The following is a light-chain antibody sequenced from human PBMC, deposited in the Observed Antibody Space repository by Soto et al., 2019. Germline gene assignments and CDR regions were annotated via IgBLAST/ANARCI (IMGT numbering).Light chain of an antibody. V-gene: IGLV7-46*01. CDR3: LPAYNGTYV. Sequence: QAVVTQEPSLTVSPGWTVTLTCGSSTGAVTNGHYPYWFQQKPGQAPRTLIYDTTNRHSWTPARFSGSLLGGKAALTLSGEQPEDEAEYYCLPAYNGTYVFGNGTKLTV. CDR2: DTT. J-gene: IGLJ1*01. CDR1: TGAVTNGHY.